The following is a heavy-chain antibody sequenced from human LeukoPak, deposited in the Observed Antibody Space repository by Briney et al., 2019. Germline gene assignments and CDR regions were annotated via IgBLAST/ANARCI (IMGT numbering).Heavy chain of an antibody. V-gene: IGHV3-33*01. CDR1: GFTFSSYG. CDR2: IWYDGSNK. Sequence: AGGSLRLSCAASGFTFSSYGMHWVRQAPGKALEWVAVIWYDGSNKYYADSVKGRFTISRDNSKNTLYLQMNSLRAEDTAVYYCARDPLGWLGNVDYWGQGTLVTVSS. D-gene: IGHD5-24*01. J-gene: IGHJ4*02. CDR3: ARDPLGWLGNVDY.